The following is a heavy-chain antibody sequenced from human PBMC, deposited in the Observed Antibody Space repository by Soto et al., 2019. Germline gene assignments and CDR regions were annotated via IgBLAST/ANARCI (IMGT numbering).Heavy chain of an antibody. CDR3: ASCRWIQLWLFDY. V-gene: IGHV1-24*01. Sequence: GASLKGSCKVSGYTKTELSMHWVRKVPGKGLEWMGGFDPEDGETIYAQKFQGRVTMTEDTSTDTAYMELSSLRSEDTAVYYCASCRWIQLWLFDYWGQGTLLTVSS. CDR1: GYTKTELS. D-gene: IGHD5-18*01. J-gene: IGHJ4*02. CDR2: FDPEDGET.